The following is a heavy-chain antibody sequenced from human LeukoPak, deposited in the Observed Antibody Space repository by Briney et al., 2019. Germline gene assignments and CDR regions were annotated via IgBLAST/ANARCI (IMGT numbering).Heavy chain of an antibody. V-gene: IGHV3-23*01. CDR2: VSGSGGRT. CDR1: GFPFSSYA. D-gene: IGHD3-22*01. CDR3: AKSDYYDSSGHPSSFEY. Sequence: PGGSLRLSCAASGFPFSSYAMSWVRQARGKGLEWVSAVSGSGGRTHYADSVRGRFTISRDNSKNTLYLQMNSLRVEDTAIYYCAKSDYYDSSGHPSSFEYWGQGTLVTVSS. J-gene: IGHJ4*02.